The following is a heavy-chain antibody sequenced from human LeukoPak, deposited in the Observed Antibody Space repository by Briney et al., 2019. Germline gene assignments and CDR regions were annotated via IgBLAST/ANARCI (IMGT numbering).Heavy chain of an antibody. CDR3: VKDRWQSLPYYFDY. CDR2: ISSNGGST. Sequence: TGGSLRLSCSASGFTFSSYALHWVRQAPGKGLEYVSSISSNGGSTYYADSVKGRFTISRDNSKNTLYLQMSSLKPEDTAVFYCVKDRWQSLPYYFDYWGQGTLVTASS. CDR1: GFTFSSYA. J-gene: IGHJ4*02. D-gene: IGHD6-13*01. V-gene: IGHV3-64D*06.